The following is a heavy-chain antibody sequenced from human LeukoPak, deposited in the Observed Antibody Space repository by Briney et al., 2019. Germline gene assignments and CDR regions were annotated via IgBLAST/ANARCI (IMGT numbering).Heavy chain of an antibody. V-gene: IGHV4-38-2*02. Sequence: PSETLSLTCTVSGYSISSGYYWSWIRQPPGKGLEWIGEINHSGSTNYNPSLKSRVTISVDTSKNQFSPKLSSVTAADAAVYYCARTSYYFDYWGQGTLVTVSS. D-gene: IGHD6-6*01. CDR3: ARTSYYFDY. J-gene: IGHJ4*02. CDR2: INHSGST. CDR1: GYSISSGYY.